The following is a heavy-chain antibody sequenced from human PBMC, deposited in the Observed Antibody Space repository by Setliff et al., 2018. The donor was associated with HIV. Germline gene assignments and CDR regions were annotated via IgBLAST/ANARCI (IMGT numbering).Heavy chain of an antibody. Sequence: PSETLSLTCTVSGGSISSYYWSWIRQPPGKGLEWIGYIYTSGSTNYNPSLKSRITISVDTSKNQFSLKLSSVTAADTAVYYCARGLSFYDPGGFDYWGQGTLVTVSS. J-gene: IGHJ4*02. CDR3: ARGLSFYDPGGFDY. CDR2: IYTSGST. V-gene: IGHV4-4*09. D-gene: IGHD3-22*01. CDR1: GGSISSYY.